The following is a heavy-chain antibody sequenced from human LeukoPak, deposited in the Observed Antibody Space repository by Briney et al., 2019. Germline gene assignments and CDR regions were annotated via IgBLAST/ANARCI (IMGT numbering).Heavy chain of an antibody. CDR3: ARTQVGIAAAGSTLFDY. CDR1: GGSISSYY. D-gene: IGHD6-13*01. Sequence: SETLSLTCTVSGGSISSYYWSWIRQPPGKGLEWIGNIYYSGSTNYNPSLKSRVTISVDTSKNQFSLKLSSVTAADTAVYYCARTQVGIAAAGSTLFDYWGQGTLVTVSS. CDR2: IYYSGST. J-gene: IGHJ4*02. V-gene: IGHV4-59*08.